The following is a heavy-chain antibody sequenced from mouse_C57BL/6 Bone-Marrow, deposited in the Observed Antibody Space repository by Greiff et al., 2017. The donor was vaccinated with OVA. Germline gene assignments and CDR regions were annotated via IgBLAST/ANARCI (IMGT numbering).Heavy chain of an antibody. V-gene: IGHV14-4*01. D-gene: IGHD3-2*02. J-gene: IGHJ3*01. CDR2: IGPENGDT. CDR1: GFNIKDAY. Sequence: EVMLVESGAELVRPGASVKLSCTASGFNIKDAYMHWVKQRPEQGLEWIGWIGPENGDTEYASKFQGKATITADTSSNTAYLQLSSLTSEDTAVYYCTLLDSSGYVGFAYWGQGTLVTVSA. CDR3: TLLDSSGYVGFAY.